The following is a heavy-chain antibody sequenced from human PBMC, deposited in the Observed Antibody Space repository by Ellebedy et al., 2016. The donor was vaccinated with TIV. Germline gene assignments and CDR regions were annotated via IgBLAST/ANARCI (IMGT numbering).Heavy chain of an antibody. CDR3: ARGFVWFSYAFDI. V-gene: IGHV1-2*02. CDR2: INPKSGGT. J-gene: IGHJ3*02. D-gene: IGHD2-21*01. CDR1: GYTFTGTDYY. Sequence: ASVKVSXXASGYTFTGTDYYMHWVRQAPGQGLEWMEWINPKSGGTNYARKFQGRVTMTRDTSISTAYMELSRLRSDDTAVFYCARGFVWFSYAFDIWGQGTMVTVSP.